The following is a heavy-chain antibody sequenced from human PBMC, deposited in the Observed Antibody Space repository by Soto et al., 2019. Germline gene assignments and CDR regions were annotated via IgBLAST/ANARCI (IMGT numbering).Heavy chain of an antibody. D-gene: IGHD3-3*01. CDR1: GFTFSSYG. J-gene: IGHJ4*02. CDR3: AKDWKIFGVVITGIGY. Sequence: GGSLRLSCAASGFTFSSYGMHWVRQAPGKGLEWVAVISYDGSNKYYADSVKGRFTISRDNSKNTLYLQMNSLRAEDTAVYYCAKDWKIFGVVITGIGYWGQGTLVTVSS. V-gene: IGHV3-30*18. CDR2: ISYDGSNK.